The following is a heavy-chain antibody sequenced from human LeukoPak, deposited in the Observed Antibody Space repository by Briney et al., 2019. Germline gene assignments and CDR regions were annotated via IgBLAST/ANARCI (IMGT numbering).Heavy chain of an antibody. CDR3: ARSDYYDYRQSDF. CDR2: IYYSGIT. V-gene: IGHV4-39*01. D-gene: IGHD3-22*01. Sequence: SETLSLTCTVSGDSISTSSYYWGWLRQPPGKGLEWLGSIYYSGITHYNPSLKRRVTIYVDTSRNQFSLHLYSVTAADTAVFYCARSDYYDYRQSDFWGQGTLVTVSS. J-gene: IGHJ4*02. CDR1: GDSISTSSYY.